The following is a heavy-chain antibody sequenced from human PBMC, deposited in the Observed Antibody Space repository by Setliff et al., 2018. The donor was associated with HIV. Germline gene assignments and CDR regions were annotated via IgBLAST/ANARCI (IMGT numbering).Heavy chain of an antibody. J-gene: IGHJ3*02. CDR3: ARDPGYKSSWYGAFDI. V-gene: IGHV1-2*02. Sequence: ASVKVSCKASGEAFTDYYIHWVRQAPGQGLEWMGWINPNSGGTNYAQKFQGRVTMTRDTSISTAFMDLSRLRSDDTAVYYCARDPGYKSSWYGAFDIWGQGTMVTVSS. CDR1: GEAFTDYY. D-gene: IGHD6-13*01. CDR2: INPNSGGT.